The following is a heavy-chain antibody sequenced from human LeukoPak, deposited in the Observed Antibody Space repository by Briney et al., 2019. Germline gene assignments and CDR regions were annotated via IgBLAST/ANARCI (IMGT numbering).Heavy chain of an antibody. CDR2: INHSGST. CDR3: AKGSSWYVPDY. D-gene: IGHD6-13*01. J-gene: IGHJ4*02. CDR1: GGSFSGYY. Sequence: PSETLSLTCAVYGGSFSGYYWSWIRQPPGKGLEWIGEINHSGSTNYNPSLKGRVTISVDKSKNQFSLKLSSVTAADTAVYYCAKGSSWYVPDYWGQGTLVTVSS. V-gene: IGHV4-34*01.